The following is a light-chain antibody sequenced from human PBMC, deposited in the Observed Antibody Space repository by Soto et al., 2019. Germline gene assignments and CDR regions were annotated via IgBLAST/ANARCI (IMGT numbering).Light chain of an antibody. V-gene: IGLV2-8*01. Sequence: QSALTQPPSASGSPGQSVTISCTGTSSDVGGYNYVSWYQHHPDKAPKLIIYEVYKRPSGVPDRFSGSKSGNTASLTVSGLQAEDEADYYCSSYAASDSFVVFGGGTKLTVL. CDR2: EVY. CDR1: SSDVGGYNY. J-gene: IGLJ2*01. CDR3: SSYAASDSFVV.